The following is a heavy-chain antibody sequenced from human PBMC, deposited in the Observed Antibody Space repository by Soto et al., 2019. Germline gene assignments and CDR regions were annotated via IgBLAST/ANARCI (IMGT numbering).Heavy chain of an antibody. Sequence: QVQLQESGPGLVTPSETLSLTCTVSGVSISSYYWSWIRQSPGKGLEWIGYIYYSGSTNYNPSLKSRVTISVDTSKNQFSLKLSSVTAADTAVYYCAGAARNWFDPWGQGTLVTVSS. CDR3: AGAARNWFDP. CDR1: GVSISSYY. V-gene: IGHV4-59*01. J-gene: IGHJ5*02. CDR2: IYYSGST. D-gene: IGHD6-6*01.